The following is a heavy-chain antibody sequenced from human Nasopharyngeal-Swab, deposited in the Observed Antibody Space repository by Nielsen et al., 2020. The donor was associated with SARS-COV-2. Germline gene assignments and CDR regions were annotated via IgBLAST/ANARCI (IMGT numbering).Heavy chain of an antibody. J-gene: IGHJ4*02. Sequence: GGSLRRSCATAGFTFSPYTMTWVRQAPGKGRQWSAYITSGNSVQYADSVRGRFTISRDNAKNSLYLQMNSLTAEDTAVYYCARERGGGYGDYWGQGTLVTVSS. CDR3: ARERGGGYGDY. D-gene: IGHD5-12*01. CDR2: ITSGNSV. V-gene: IGHV3-48*04. CDR1: GFTFSPYT.